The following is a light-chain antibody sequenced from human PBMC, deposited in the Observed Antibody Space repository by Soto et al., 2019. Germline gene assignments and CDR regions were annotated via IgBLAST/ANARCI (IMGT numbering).Light chain of an antibody. CDR2: GAS. J-gene: IGKJ1*01. V-gene: IGKV3-15*01. Sequence: EIVMTQSPVTLSMSPGERATLSCRAGQSISSSLAWYQQKPGQPPRLLIYGASTRATGIPARFTGSGSGTEFTLTINSLQFDHSAVYYCQQYKNWWKVRQGTKVEIK. CDR1: QSISSS. CDR3: QQYKNWWK.